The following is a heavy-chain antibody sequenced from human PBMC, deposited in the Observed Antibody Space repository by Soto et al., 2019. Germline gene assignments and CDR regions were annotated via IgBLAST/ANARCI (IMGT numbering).Heavy chain of an antibody. V-gene: IGHV3-30*18. CDR1: GFTFSSYG. J-gene: IGHJ4*02. Sequence: QVQLVESGGGVVQPGRSLRLSCAASGFTFSSYGMHWVRQAPGKGLEWVAVISYDGSNKYYADSVKGRFTISRDNSKNTPYLQMNSLRAEDTAVYYCAKDAVNGHGDYWGQGTLVSVSS. CDR3: AKDAVNGHGDY. D-gene: IGHD4-17*01. CDR2: ISYDGSNK.